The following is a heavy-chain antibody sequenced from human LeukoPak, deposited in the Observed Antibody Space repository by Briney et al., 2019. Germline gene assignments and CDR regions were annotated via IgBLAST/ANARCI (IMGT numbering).Heavy chain of an antibody. CDR1: GYTFTGYY. CDR2: INPNSGGT. Sequence: ASVKVSCKASGYTFTGYYMHWVRQAPGQGLEWMGWINPNSGGTDYAQKFQGRVTITADESTSTAYMELSSLRSEDTAVYYCARVLDDSPTEYYFDYWGQGTLVTVSS. V-gene: IGHV1-2*02. J-gene: IGHJ4*02. D-gene: IGHD3/OR15-3a*01. CDR3: ARVLDDSPTEYYFDY.